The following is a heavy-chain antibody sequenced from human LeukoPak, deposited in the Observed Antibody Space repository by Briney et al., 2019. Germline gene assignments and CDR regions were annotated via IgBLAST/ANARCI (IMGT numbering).Heavy chain of an antibody. CDR2: IYYSGST. CDR3: ARLLTYYYDSSGYEIDPYNWFDP. J-gene: IGHJ5*02. V-gene: IGHV4-30-4*01. D-gene: IGHD3-22*01. CDR1: GGSISSGDYY. Sequence: SQTLSLTCTVSGGSISSGDYYWSWIRQPPGKGLEWIGYIYYSGSTYYNPSLKSRVTISVDTSKNQFSLKLSSVTAADTAVYYCARLLTYYYDSSGYEIDPYNWFDPWGQGTLVTVSS.